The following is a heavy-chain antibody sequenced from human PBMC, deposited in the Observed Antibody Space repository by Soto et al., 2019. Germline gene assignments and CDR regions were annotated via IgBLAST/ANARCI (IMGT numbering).Heavy chain of an antibody. CDR3: TRQTDAVQWLVVPTDYNFDY. Sequence: PGESLKISCAASGFTFGGSAMHWVRQASGKGLEWVGHIRSKTNSYATAYAESVKGRFTISRDDSMSTAYLQMNSLKTEDTAVYFCTRQTDAVQWLVVPTDYNFDYWGQGTLVTVSS. J-gene: IGHJ4*02. D-gene: IGHD6-19*01. V-gene: IGHV3-73*01. CDR2: IRSKTNSYAT. CDR1: GFTFGGSA.